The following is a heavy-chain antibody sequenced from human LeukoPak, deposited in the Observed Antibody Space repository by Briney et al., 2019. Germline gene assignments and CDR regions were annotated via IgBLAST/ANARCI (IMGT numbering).Heavy chain of an antibody. J-gene: IGHJ5*02. CDR1: GYTFTSYG. V-gene: IGHV1-18*01. D-gene: IGHD3-3*01. CDR3: ARVPGSWYYDFWSGYLENWFDR. CDR2: ISAYNGNT. Sequence: ASVKVSCKASGYTFTSYGISWVRQAPGHGLEWMGWISAYNGNTNYAQKLQGRVTMTTDTSTSTAYMELRSLTSDDTAVYYCARVPGSWYYDFWSGYLENWFDRWGKVTLVTVSS.